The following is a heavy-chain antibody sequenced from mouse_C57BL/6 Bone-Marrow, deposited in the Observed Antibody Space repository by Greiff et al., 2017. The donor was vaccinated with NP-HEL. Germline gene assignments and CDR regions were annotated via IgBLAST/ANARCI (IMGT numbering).Heavy chain of an antibody. V-gene: IGHV3-6*01. Sequence: DVKLQESGPGLVKPSQSLSLTCSVTGYSITSGYYWNWIRQFPGNKLEWMGYISYDGSNNYNPSLKNRISITRDTSKNQFFLKLNSVTTEDTATYYCARGRGYDYPFAYWGQGTLVTVSA. CDR1: GYSITSGYY. D-gene: IGHD2-4*01. CDR3: ARGRGYDYPFAY. J-gene: IGHJ3*01. CDR2: ISYDGSN.